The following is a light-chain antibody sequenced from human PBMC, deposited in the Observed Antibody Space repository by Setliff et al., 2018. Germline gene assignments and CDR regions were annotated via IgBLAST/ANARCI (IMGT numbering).Light chain of an antibody. Sequence: QSVLTQPPSASGSPGQSVTISCTGTSNDVWGHNYVSWYQQHPGKAPQLIIYDVTKRPSGVPDRFSGSKSGNTASLTISGLQAEDEADYYCLSYTSKTTHALFGGGTKVTVL. V-gene: IGLV2-8*01. CDR3: LSYTSKTTHAL. CDR1: SNDVWGHNY. J-gene: IGLJ2*01. CDR2: DVT.